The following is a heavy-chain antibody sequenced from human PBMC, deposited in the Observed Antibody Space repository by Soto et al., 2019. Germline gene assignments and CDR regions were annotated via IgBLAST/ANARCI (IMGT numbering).Heavy chain of an antibody. D-gene: IGHD6-13*01. V-gene: IGHV1-46*01. J-gene: IGHJ6*02. CDR1: GYTFTSYY. Sequence: TSVKVSCKASGYTFTSYYMHWVRQAPGQGLEWMGIINPSGGSTSYAQKFQGRVTMTRDTSTSTVYMELSSLRSEDTAVYYCGYSSSSLGYYYYGMDVWGQGTTVTVSS. CDR3: GYSSSSLGYYYYGMDV. CDR2: INPSGGST.